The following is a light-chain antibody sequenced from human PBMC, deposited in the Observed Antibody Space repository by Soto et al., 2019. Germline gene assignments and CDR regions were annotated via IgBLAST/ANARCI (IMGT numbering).Light chain of an antibody. CDR1: SSDVGSYNH. V-gene: IGLV2-14*01. CDR2: EVS. CDR3: SSFTTSSSLYV. J-gene: IGLJ1*01. Sequence: QSALTQPASVSGSPGQSITISCTGTSSDVGSYNHVSWYQQHPGKAPKLMIYEVSNRPSGVSNRFSGSKSGSTASLTISGLQAEDEADYYCSSFTTSSSLYVFGSGTKLTVL.